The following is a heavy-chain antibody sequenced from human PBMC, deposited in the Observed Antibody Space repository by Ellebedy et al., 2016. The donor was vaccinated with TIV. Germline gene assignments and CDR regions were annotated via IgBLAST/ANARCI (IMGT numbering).Heavy chain of an antibody. CDR3: ARDPRNKGFDP. Sequence: PGGSLRLSCAASGLTFYEHAMHWVRQAPGKGLEWVSGILWNSERIGSADSVKGRFTISRDNAKDTLYLQMNSLTAEDSAVYYCARDPRNKGFDPWGQGTLVTVSS. V-gene: IGHV3-9*01. CDR1: GLTFYEHA. CDR2: ILWNSERI. J-gene: IGHJ5*02.